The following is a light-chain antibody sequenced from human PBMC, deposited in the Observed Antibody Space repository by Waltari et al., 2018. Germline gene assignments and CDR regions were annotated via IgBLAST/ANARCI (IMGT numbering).Light chain of an antibody. CDR1: ALPKQY. CDR2: KDS. V-gene: IGLV3-25*03. CDR3: QSADSSGTYNV. J-gene: IGLJ6*01. Sequence: SYELTQPPSVSVSPGQTARLPCSGDALPKQYAYWYQQKPGQAPVLVIYKDSERPSGIPERFSGSSSGTTVTLTISGVQAEDEADYYCQSADSSGTYNVFGSGTKVTVL.